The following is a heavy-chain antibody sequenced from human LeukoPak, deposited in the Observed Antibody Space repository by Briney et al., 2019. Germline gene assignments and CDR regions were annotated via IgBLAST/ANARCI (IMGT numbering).Heavy chain of an antibody. D-gene: IGHD6-19*01. V-gene: IGHV4-39*07. Sequence: PSETLSLTCTVSGGSISSSSYYWGWIRQPPGKGLEWIGSIYYSGSTYYNPSLKSRVTISVDTSKNQSSLKLSSVTAADTAVYYCARDEAVAGMGYWGQGTLVTVSS. CDR2: IYYSGST. CDR3: ARDEAVAGMGY. J-gene: IGHJ4*02. CDR1: GGSISSSSYY.